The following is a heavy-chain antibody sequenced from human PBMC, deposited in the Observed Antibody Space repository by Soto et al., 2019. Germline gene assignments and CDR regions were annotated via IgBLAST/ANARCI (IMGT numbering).Heavy chain of an antibody. V-gene: IGHV1-46*03. D-gene: IGHD2-15*01. CDR1: GYSFTNYY. CDR3: ARARADADAAERY. J-gene: IGHJ4*02. CDR2: INPSDRTT. Sequence: QVQLVQSGAEVKKPGASVKVSCKASGYSFTNYYMHWVRQAPGQGLEWVGVINPSDRTTSHAQKFQGRGTMTREIYTNTVYMELSSLRSKDTAVYYCARARADADAAERYWGQGTLVTFSS.